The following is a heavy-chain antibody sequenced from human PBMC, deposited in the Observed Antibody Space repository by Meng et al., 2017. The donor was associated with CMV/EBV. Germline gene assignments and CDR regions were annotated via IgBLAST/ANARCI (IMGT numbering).Heavy chain of an antibody. CDR1: GFTFSSYS. J-gene: IGHJ6*02. CDR2: ISSSSSYI. V-gene: IGHV3-21*01. CDR3: ARVSTIFGVVIPYYGMDV. Sequence: GGSLRLSCAASGFTFSSYSMNWVRQAPGKGLEWVSSISSSSSYIYYADSVKGRFTISRDNAKNSLYLQMNSLRAEDTAVYYCARVSTIFGVVIPYYGMDVWGQGTTVTVSS. D-gene: IGHD3-3*01.